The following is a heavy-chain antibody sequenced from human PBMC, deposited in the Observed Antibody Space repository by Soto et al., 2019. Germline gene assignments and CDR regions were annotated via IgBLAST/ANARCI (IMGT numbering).Heavy chain of an antibody. Sequence: SVKVSCRASGGTCSSYTISLERQAPGQGLEWMGRIIPILGIAKYAQKFQGRVTITADKSTSTAYMELSSLRSEDTAVYYCARDIVVVVAATVGDYYYGMDVWGQGTTVTVSS. CDR2: IIPILGIA. CDR1: GGTCSSYT. V-gene: IGHV1-69*04. D-gene: IGHD2-15*01. J-gene: IGHJ6*02. CDR3: ARDIVVVVAATVGDYYYGMDV.